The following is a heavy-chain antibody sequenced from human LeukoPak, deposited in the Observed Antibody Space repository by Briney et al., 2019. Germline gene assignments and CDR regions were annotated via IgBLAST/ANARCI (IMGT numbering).Heavy chain of an antibody. CDR2: INPNSGGT. V-gene: IGHV1-2*02. J-gene: IGHJ3*02. CDR1: GYTFTGYY. D-gene: IGHD2-21*02. CDR3: ARVRAFRRYGDSGAFDI. Sequence: ASVKVSCKASGYTFTGYYMHWVRQAPGQGLEWMGWINPNSGGTNYAQKFQGRGTMTRDTSISTAYMELSRLRSDDTAVYYCARVRAFRRYGDSGAFDIWGQGTMVTVSS.